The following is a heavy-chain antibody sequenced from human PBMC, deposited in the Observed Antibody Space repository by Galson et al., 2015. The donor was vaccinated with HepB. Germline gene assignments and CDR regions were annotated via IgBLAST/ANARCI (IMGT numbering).Heavy chain of an antibody. CDR3: AKDNQAGDYDYVWGSYRYASDY. V-gene: IGHV3-21*01. D-gene: IGHD3-16*02. J-gene: IGHJ4*02. Sequence: SLRLSCAASGSTFSGYSMNWVRQAPGKGLEWVSSISSGSSYIYYADSVKGRFTVSRDNARNSLYLQMNSLRAEDTAVYYCAKDNQAGDYDYVWGSYRYASDYWGQGTLVTVSS. CDR1: GSTFSGYS. CDR2: ISSGSSYI.